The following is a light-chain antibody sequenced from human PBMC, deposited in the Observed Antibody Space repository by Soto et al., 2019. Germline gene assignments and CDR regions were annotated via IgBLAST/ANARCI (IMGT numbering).Light chain of an antibody. V-gene: IGKV1-39*01. J-gene: IGKJ2*01. CDR3: QQSYISPYT. Sequence: IQMTQSPSSLSVSVGDRVTITCRASESIANYLNWYQQKPGKAPNLLIYAASDLQSGVPSRFSGSGSGTDFTLTISSLQTEDFATYFCQQSYISPYTFGQGTKLDI. CDR1: ESIANY. CDR2: AAS.